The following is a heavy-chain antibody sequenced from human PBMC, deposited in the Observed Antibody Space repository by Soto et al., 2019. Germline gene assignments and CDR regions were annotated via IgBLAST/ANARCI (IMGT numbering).Heavy chain of an antibody. CDR1: GGSISSSSYY. Sequence: PSETLSLTCTVSGGSISSSSYYWCWILHPPGTGLEWIGTIYYSGSTYYNPSLKSRVTISVDTSKNQFSLKLSSVTATDTAVYYCARHGNTVTTGYYYGMDVWGQGTTVTVSS. J-gene: IGHJ6*02. CDR3: ARHGNTVTTGYYYGMDV. V-gene: IGHV4-39*01. D-gene: IGHD4-17*01. CDR2: IYYSGST.